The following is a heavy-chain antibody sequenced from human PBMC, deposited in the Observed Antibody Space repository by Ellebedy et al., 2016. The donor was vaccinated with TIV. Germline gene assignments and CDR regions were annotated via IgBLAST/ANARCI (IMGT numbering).Heavy chain of an antibody. Sequence: GESLKISCAASGFTFSSYGMHWVRQAPGKGLEWVSYISSSANSIYYADSVKGRFTISRDNSKNSVYLQMSSLRAEDTAVYYCARAPFTIFGVATYYYYYGLDVWGQGTTVTVSS. D-gene: IGHD3-3*01. CDR3: ARAPFTIFGVATYYYYYGLDV. CDR1: GFTFSSYG. CDR2: ISSSANSI. V-gene: IGHV3-48*04. J-gene: IGHJ6*02.